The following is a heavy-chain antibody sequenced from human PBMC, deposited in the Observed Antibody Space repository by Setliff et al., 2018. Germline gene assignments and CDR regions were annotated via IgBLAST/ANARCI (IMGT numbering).Heavy chain of an antibody. CDR1: GGSFSGYY. J-gene: IGHJ4*02. Sequence: SETLSLTCAVYGGSFSGYYWSWIRQPPGKGLEWIGEINHSGSTNYNSSLKSRVTISVDTSKIQFSLKLSSVTAADTAVYYCARGNGYCSGGACYFMFDYWGQGTLVTVSS. V-gene: IGHV4-34*01. D-gene: IGHD2-15*01. CDR2: INHSGST. CDR3: ARGNGYCSGGACYFMFDY.